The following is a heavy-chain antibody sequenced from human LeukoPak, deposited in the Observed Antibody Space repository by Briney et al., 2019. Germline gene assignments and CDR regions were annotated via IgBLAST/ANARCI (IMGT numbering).Heavy chain of an antibody. D-gene: IGHD2-21*01. Sequence: GGSLRLSCTASGLAFSSYWMHWARHVPGKGRVWVSRISGDGSGTNYADSVKGRFTISRDNAKNTLYLQMNSLRDEDTAVYYCARRWIVVGVTDVFLDYWGQGTLVTVSS. CDR2: ISGDGSGT. J-gene: IGHJ4*02. CDR3: ARRWIVVGVTDVFLDY. CDR1: GLAFSSYW. V-gene: IGHV3-74*01.